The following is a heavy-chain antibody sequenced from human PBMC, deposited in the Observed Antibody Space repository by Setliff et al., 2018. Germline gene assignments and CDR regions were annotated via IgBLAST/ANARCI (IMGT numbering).Heavy chain of an antibody. CDR1: GFAFSIYG. J-gene: IGHJ4*01. V-gene: IGHV3-30*02. CDR3: AKEIQPRRGPVYDSSGLAFDY. CDR2: IRYDGSKK. Sequence: GESLKISCAASGFAFSIYGIYWFRHTPGKGLEWVAYIRYDGSKKDYADYVRGRFTISRDDSKNTVSLQMNSLRAEDTAIYYCAKEIQPRRGPVYDSSGLAFDYWCQGTLVTVSS. D-gene: IGHD3-22*01.